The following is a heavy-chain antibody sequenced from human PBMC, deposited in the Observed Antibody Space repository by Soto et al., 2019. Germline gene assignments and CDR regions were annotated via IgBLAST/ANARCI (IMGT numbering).Heavy chain of an antibody. Sequence: ASVKVSCKVSGYTLTELSMQWVRQAPGKGLEWMGGFDPEDGETIYAQKFQGRVTMTEDTSTDTAYMELSSLRSEDTAVYYCATIYSGYDSVGYWGQGTLVTVYS. CDR3: ATIYSGYDSVGY. CDR2: FDPEDGET. D-gene: IGHD5-12*01. J-gene: IGHJ4*02. V-gene: IGHV1-24*01. CDR1: GYTLTELS.